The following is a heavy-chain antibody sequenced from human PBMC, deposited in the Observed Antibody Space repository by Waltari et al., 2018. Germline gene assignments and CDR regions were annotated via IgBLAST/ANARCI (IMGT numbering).Heavy chain of an antibody. V-gene: IGHV4-38-2*02. Sequence: QVQLQESGPGLVKPSETLSLTCAVSGSSISSGYYWGWNRQPPGKGLEWIGSIYHSGSTYYNPSLKSRVTISVDTSKNQFSLKLSSVTAADTAVYYCAREENWGSRYYYYYYMDVWGKGTTVTVSS. J-gene: IGHJ6*03. D-gene: IGHD7-27*01. CDR2: IYHSGST. CDR1: GSSISSGYY. CDR3: AREENWGSRYYYYYYMDV.